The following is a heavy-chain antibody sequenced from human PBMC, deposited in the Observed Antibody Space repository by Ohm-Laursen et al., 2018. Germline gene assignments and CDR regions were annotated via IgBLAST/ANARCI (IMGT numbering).Heavy chain of an antibody. Sequence: PGTLSLTCTVSGGSISSSSYYWGWLRQPPRKGLEWIGEINHSGSTNYNPSLKSRVTISVDTPKKQFSLKLSSVTAADTAVYYCARLPPGIAAASWGQGTLVTVSS. CDR2: INHSGST. V-gene: IGHV4-39*07. J-gene: IGHJ4*02. CDR1: GGSISSSSYY. CDR3: ARLPPGIAAAS. D-gene: IGHD6-13*01.